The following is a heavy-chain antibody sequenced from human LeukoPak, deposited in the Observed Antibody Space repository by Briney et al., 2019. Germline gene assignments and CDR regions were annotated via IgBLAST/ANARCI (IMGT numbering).Heavy chain of an antibody. CDR3: ARGRTAAAGTGYFAY. D-gene: IGHD6-13*01. Sequence: SETLSLTCAVYGGSFRGYYWSWIRQPPGKGLEWIGEINHRGSTNYNPSLKSRVTISVDTSKNQFSLKLSSVTAADTAVYYCARGRTAAAGTGYFAYWGQGTLVTVSS. CDR2: INHRGST. V-gene: IGHV4-34*01. J-gene: IGHJ4*02. CDR1: GGSFRGYY.